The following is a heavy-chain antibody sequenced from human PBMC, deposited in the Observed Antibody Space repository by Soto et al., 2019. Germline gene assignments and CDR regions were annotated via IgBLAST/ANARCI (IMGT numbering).Heavy chain of an antibody. J-gene: IGHJ6*02. V-gene: IGHV4-30-2*01. CDR2: TYHSGST. CDR1: GGSISSGGYS. D-gene: IGHD4-17*01. CDR3: ARAHYGDYGYGMDV. Sequence: QLQLQESGSGLVKPSQTLSLTCAVSGGSISSGGYSWSWIRQPPGKGLEWIGYTYHSGSTYYNPSLQRRVTLSVDRSKHQFSLELRSVTAADTAVYYCARAHYGDYGYGMDVWGQGTTVTVSS.